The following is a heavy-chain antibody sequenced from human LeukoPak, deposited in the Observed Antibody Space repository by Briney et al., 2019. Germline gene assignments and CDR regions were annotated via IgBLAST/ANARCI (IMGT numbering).Heavy chain of an antibody. J-gene: IGHJ4*02. D-gene: IGHD6-13*01. Sequence: SETLSLTCTVSGGSISGYYWSWIRQSSGKGLDWIGYISYTGNTNYNPSLKSRVTISVDTSKNQFSLKLSSVTAADTAVYYCARVSIGGGIAAAVDYWGQGTLVTVSS. V-gene: IGHV4-59*12. CDR1: GGSISGYY. CDR3: ARVSIGGGIAAAVDY. CDR2: ISYTGNT.